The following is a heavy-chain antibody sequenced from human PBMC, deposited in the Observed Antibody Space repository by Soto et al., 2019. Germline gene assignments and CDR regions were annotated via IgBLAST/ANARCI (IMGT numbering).Heavy chain of an antibody. J-gene: IGHJ4*02. CDR1: GYTFTSYA. D-gene: IGHD3-9*01. V-gene: IGHV1-3*01. Sequence: QVQLVQSGTEVKKPGASVRVSCKASGYTFTSYAMHWVRQAPGQRLEWMGWINVGNGNTKSSQKFQGRVTITRDTSASTSYMELSSWRSEDTAVYYCAREPYYEILTGFTKSFDYWGQGTLVTVSP. CDR3: AREPYYEILTGFTKSFDY. CDR2: INVGNGNT.